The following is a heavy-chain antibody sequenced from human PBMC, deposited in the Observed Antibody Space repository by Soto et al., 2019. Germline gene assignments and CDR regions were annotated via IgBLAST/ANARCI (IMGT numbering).Heavy chain of an antibody. J-gene: IGHJ4*02. V-gene: IGHV4-59*01. CDR3: ARGEYDSSGYYSFDS. CDR2: VYYSGST. D-gene: IGHD3-22*01. Sequence: QVQLQESGPGLVKTSETLSLTCTVSGGSMRTYYWSWIRQPPGKGLEWIGYVYYSGSTKFNPSLKSRGTISVDTSKIQFSLKLSSVTAADTAVYYCARGEYDSSGYYSFDSWGQGTLVTVSS. CDR1: GGSMRTYY.